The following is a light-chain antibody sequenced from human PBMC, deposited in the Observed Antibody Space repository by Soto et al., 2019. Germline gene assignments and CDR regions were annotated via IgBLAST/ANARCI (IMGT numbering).Light chain of an antibody. CDR3: SSYTSSSTRV. Sequence: QSVLTQPPSVSGSPGQSVTISCSGTSSDVGSYNRVSWYQQAPGTAPKVMIYEVSNRPSGVSNRFSGSKSGNTASLTISGLQAEDEADYYCSSYTSSSTRVFGTGTKVTVL. CDR2: EVS. CDR1: SSDVGSYNR. V-gene: IGLV2-18*02. J-gene: IGLJ1*01.